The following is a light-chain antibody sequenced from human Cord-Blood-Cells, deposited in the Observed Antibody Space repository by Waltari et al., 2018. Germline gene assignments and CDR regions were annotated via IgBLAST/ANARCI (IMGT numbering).Light chain of an antibody. V-gene: IGLV2-8*01. CDR2: EFS. CDR3: SSYAGSNNLV. CDR1: SRDVGGSNY. J-gene: IGLJ2*01. Sequence: QSALTQPPSASGSPGQSVTISCPGTSRDVGGSNYVSCYQQHPGKAPKLMIYEFSKLPSGIPYRFSCSKSGNTASLTVSGLQAEDEADYYCSSYAGSNNLVFGGGTKLTVL.